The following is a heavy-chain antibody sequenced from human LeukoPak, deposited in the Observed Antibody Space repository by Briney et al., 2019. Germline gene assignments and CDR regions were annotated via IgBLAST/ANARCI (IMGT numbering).Heavy chain of an antibody. CDR2: IKSKTDGGTT. CDR1: GFTFSNAW. CDR3: TTDASYSGGGY. D-gene: IGHD1-26*01. V-gene: IGHV3-15*01. J-gene: IGHJ4*02. Sequence: GGSLRLSCAASGFTFSNAWMSWVRQAPGKGLEWVGRIKSKTDGGTTDYAAPVKGRFTISRDDSRNTLYLQMNSLKTEDTAVYYCTTDASYSGGGYWGQGTLVTVSS.